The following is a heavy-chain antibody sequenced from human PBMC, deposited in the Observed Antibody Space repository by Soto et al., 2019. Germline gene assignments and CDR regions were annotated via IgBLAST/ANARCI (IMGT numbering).Heavy chain of an antibody. J-gene: IGHJ1*01. CDR3: ATIGRRGNGYFQH. Sequence: SETLSLTCAVYGGSFSGYYWSWIRQPPGKGLEWIGEINHSGSTNYNPSLKSRVTISVDTSKNQFSLKLSSVTAADTAVYYCATIGRRGNGYFQHWGQGTLVTVSS. V-gene: IGHV4-34*01. CDR2: INHSGST. D-gene: IGHD5-12*01. CDR1: GGSFSGYY.